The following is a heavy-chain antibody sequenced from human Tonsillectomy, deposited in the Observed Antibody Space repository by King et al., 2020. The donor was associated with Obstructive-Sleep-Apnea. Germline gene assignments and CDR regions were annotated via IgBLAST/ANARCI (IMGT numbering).Heavy chain of an antibody. CDR1: GYTFTSYG. Sequence: VQLVESGAEVKEPGVSVKVSCKASGYTFTSYGISWVRQAPGQGLEWMGWISPYNGTTNHAQKFQGRVTMTTDTSSITAYMELMSLRSDDTAVYYCAREGFYFDSSGYYPYYFDHWGQGTLVTVSS. CDR3: AREGFYFDSSGYYPYYFDH. V-gene: IGHV1-18*04. D-gene: IGHD3-22*01. CDR2: ISPYNGTT. J-gene: IGHJ4*02.